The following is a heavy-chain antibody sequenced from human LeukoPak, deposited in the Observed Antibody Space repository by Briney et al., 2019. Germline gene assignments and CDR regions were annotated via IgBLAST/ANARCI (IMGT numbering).Heavy chain of an antibody. CDR1: GGSISSYY. Sequence: PSETLSLTCTVSGGSISSYYWSWIRQPPGKGLEWLGYIYYSGSTSYNPSLKSRVTISVDTSKNRFSLKLSSVTAADTAVYYCARVRDGDYYYYMDVWGKGTTVTISS. CDR2: IYYSGST. V-gene: IGHV4-59*01. CDR3: ARVRDGDYYYYMDV. J-gene: IGHJ6*03. D-gene: IGHD4-17*01.